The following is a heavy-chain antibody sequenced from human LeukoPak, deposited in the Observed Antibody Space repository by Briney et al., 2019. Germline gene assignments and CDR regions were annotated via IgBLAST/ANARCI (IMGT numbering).Heavy chain of an antibody. CDR2: IGTAGDT. J-gene: IGHJ4*02. Sequence: GGSLRLSFAASGFTFISYDRHWVGQATGKGLNGFSPIGTAGDTYYPGSVKGRFTISRENAKNSLYLQMNSPRAGDTAVYYCARGAVPAAIGGLVDYWGQGTLVTVSS. CDR3: ARGAVPAAIGGLVDY. CDR1: GFTFISYD. V-gene: IGHV3-13*01. D-gene: IGHD2-2*01.